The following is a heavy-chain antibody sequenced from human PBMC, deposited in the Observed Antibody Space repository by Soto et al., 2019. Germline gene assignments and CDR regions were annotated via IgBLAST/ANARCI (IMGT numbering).Heavy chain of an antibody. Sequence: SETLSLTCAVYGGSFSGYYWSWIRQPPGKGLEWIGEINHSGSTNYNPSLKSRVTISVDTSKNQFSLKLSSVTAADTAVYYCARGCYCSSTSREKDAFDIWGQGTMVTVSS. CDR1: GGSFSGYY. D-gene: IGHD2-2*01. V-gene: IGHV4-34*01. J-gene: IGHJ3*02. CDR3: ARGCYCSSTSREKDAFDI. CDR2: INHSGST.